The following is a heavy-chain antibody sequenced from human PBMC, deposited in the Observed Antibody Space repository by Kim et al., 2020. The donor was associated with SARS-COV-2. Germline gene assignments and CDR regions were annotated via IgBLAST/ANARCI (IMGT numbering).Heavy chain of an antibody. J-gene: IGHJ5*02. CDR1: GGSIRSSY. CDR2: IYHSGST. V-gene: IGHV4-59*01. D-gene: IGHD3-16*01. CDR3: ARGGTNWFDP. Sequence: SETLSLTCTVSGGSIRSSYWSWIRQPPGKGLEWIGYIYHSGSTNYNPSLKSRVTMSVDTSQNQFSLKLRSVTAADTALYFCARGGTNWFDPWGQGILVTVSS.